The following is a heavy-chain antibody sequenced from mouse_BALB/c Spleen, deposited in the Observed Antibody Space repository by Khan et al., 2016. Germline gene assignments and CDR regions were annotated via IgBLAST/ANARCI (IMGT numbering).Heavy chain of an antibody. D-gene: IGHD2-14*01. CDR1: GYTFTNYG. J-gene: IGHJ4*01. CDR3: ARSYRSRPGAMDY. V-gene: IGHV9-3-1*01. Sequence: QIQLVQSGPELKKPGETVKISCKASGYTFTNYGMNWVKQTPGKGLKWMGWINTYTGEPTYADDFKGRFAFSLETSASTAYLQINNLKNEDTTTXFCARSYRSRPGAMDYWGQGTSVTVSS. CDR2: INTYTGEP.